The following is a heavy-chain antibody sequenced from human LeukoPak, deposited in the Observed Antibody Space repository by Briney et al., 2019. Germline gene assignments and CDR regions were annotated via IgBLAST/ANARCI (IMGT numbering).Heavy chain of an antibody. J-gene: IGHJ4*02. CDR1: GFTFNNYP. CDR3: ASNGRTTVTTDY. CDR2: ISSSSSYI. D-gene: IGHD4-17*01. Sequence: GRSLRLSCAASGFTFNNYPMHWIRQAPGKGLEWVSSISSSSSYIYYADSVKGRFTISRDNAKNSLYLQMNSLRAEDTAVYYCASNGRTTVTTDYWGQGTLVTVSS. V-gene: IGHV3-21*01.